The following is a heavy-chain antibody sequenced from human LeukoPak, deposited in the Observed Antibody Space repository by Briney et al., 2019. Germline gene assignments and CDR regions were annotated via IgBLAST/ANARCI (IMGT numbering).Heavy chain of an antibody. CDR3: AKGRELDYGGNSDYFDY. J-gene: IGHJ4*02. D-gene: IGHD4-23*01. CDR2: ISGSGGNT. V-gene: IGHV3-23*01. CDR1: GFTFSIYA. Sequence: HTGRSLRLSCAASGFTFSIYAMSWVRQAPGEWLGWVSAISGSGGNTYYADSVKGRFTISRDNSKNTLYLQMNSLRAEDTAVYYCAKGRELDYGGNSDYFDYWGQGTLVTVSS.